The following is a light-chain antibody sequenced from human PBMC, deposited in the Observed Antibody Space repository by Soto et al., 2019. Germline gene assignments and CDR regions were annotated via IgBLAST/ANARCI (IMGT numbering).Light chain of an antibody. J-gene: IGKJ1*01. CDR3: QQYNNWLSWT. CDR1: QSVSSN. V-gene: IGKV3-15*01. Sequence: EIVMTQSPAALFVSPGERATLSCRASQSVSSNLAWYQQKPGQAPRLLIYGASTRATGIPARFSGSGSGTEFTLTISSLQSEDFAVYYCQQYNNWLSWTFGQGTKVDIK. CDR2: GAS.